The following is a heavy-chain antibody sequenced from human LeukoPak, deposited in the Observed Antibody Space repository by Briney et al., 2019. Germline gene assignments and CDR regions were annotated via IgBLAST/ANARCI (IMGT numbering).Heavy chain of an antibody. CDR3: ARERIYSSSPFSRRTSDYYYMDV. V-gene: IGHV4-59*01. CDR1: GGSISTYY. D-gene: IGHD6-6*01. Sequence: PSETLSLTCTVSGGSISTYYWTWIRQPPGKGLEWIGYVFFSGITNYNPSLKSRVTISVDTSKNQFSLKLSSVTAADTAVYFCARERIYSSSPFSRRTSDYYYMDVWGNGTAVIVSS. J-gene: IGHJ6*03. CDR2: VFFSGIT.